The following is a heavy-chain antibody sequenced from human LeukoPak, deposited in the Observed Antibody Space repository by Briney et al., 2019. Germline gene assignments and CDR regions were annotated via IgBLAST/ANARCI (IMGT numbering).Heavy chain of an antibody. V-gene: IGHV4-38-2*02. CDR3: ARDPRWSGYYGFDP. Sequence: SETLSLTCTVSGYSISSGYYWGWIRQPPGKGLEWIGSIYHSGSTYYNPSLKSRVTISVDTSKNQFSLKLSSVTAADTAVYYRARDPRWSGYYGFDPWGQGTLVTVSS. CDR2: IYHSGST. D-gene: IGHD3-3*01. J-gene: IGHJ5*02. CDR1: GYSISSGYY.